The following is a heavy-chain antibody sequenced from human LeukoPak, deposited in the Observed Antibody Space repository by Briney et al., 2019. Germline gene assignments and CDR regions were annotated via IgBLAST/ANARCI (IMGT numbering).Heavy chain of an antibody. CDR1: GYTFTGYY. V-gene: IGHV1-2*02. D-gene: IGHD2-2*01. Sequence: ASVKVSCKASGYTFTGYYMHWVRQAPGQGLEWMGWINPNSGGTNYAQKFQGRVTMTRDTSISTAYMELSRLRSDDTAVYYCARRARISYCSSTSCLFDYWGQGTLVTVSS. CDR2: INPNSGGT. J-gene: IGHJ4*02. CDR3: ARRARISYCSSTSCLFDY.